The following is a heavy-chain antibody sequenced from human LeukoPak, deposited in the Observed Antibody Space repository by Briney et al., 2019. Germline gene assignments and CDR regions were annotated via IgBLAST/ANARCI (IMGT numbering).Heavy chain of an antibody. CDR2: MYFGGGT. D-gene: IGHD2-2*01. Sequence: PSETLSLTCTVSGGSISSSTHYWGWIRQPPGKGLEWIGSMYFGGGTYYNPSLKSRVTISIDTSKNQFSLRLNSVTAADTAVYYCARLVRYCSTNSCYPFDYWGQGTLVTVSS. CDR1: GGSISSSTHY. J-gene: IGHJ4*02. V-gene: IGHV4-39*01. CDR3: ARLVRYCSTNSCYPFDY.